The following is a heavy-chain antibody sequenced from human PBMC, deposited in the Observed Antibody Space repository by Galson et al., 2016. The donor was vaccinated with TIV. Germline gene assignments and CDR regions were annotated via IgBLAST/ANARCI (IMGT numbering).Heavy chain of an antibody. V-gene: IGHV1-69*13. J-gene: IGHJ4*02. D-gene: IGHD3-16*01. Sequence: SVKVSCKASGGTLNNYAVNWVRLAPGQGLEWMGGVLPISSTTNYAQKFQDRVTITADAFSSTVFMELNSLTSGDTAVYFCAREIPCGGTCYFFDYWGRGTLVTVSS. CDR2: VLPISSTT. CDR3: AREIPCGGTCYFFDY. CDR1: GGTLNNYA.